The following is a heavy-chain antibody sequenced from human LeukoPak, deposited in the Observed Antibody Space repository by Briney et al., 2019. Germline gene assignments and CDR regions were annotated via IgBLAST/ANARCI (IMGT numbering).Heavy chain of an antibody. V-gene: IGHV4-34*01. Sequence: PSETLSLTCAVYGGSFSGYYWSWIRQPPGKGLEWIGEINHSGSTNYNPSLKSRVTISVDTSKNQFSLKLSSVTAADTAVYYCARGPLPYYYYYYMDVWGKGTTATVSS. D-gene: IGHD2-2*01. J-gene: IGHJ6*03. CDR2: INHSGST. CDR3: ARGPLPYYYYYYMDV. CDR1: GGSFSGYY.